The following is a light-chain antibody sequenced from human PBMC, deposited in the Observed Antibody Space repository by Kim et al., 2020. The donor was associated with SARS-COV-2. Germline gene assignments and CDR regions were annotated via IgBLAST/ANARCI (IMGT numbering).Light chain of an antibody. CDR1: QSISSW. CDR3: QQYNSPLYT. J-gene: IGKJ2*01. V-gene: IGKV1-5*01. Sequence: DIQMTQSPSTLSASVGDRVTITCRASQSISSWLAWYQQKPGKAPKLLIYDASSLESGVPSRFSGSGSGTEFTLTISSLQPDDFATYYCQQYNSPLYTCGQGTKLEI. CDR2: DAS.